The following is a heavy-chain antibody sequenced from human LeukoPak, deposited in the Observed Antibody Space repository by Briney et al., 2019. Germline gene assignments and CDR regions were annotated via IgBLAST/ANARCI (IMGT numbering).Heavy chain of an antibody. J-gene: IGHJ4*02. CDR2: INPNSGGT. D-gene: IGHD3-3*01. Sequence: ASVKVSCKASGYTFTCYYMHWVRQAPGQGLEWMGWINPNSGGTNYAQKFQGRVTMTRDTSISTAYMELSRLRSDDTAVYYCARVPNFWSGWDYWGQGTLVTVSS. CDR1: GYTFTCYY. V-gene: IGHV1-2*02. CDR3: ARVPNFWSGWDY.